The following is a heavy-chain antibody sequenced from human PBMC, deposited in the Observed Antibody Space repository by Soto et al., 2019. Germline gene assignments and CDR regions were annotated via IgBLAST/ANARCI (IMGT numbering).Heavy chain of an antibody. CDR2: VNAGGSST. D-gene: IGHD6-25*01. Sequence: GGSLRLSCAASGFTFSNYAMSWVRQPPGKGLQWVSAVNAGGSSTYHADSVRGRFTISRDNSKNTLFLQMNRLRADDTAVYYCAKGSASGSPYYFDFWGPGTLVTVSS. CDR1: GFTFSNYA. V-gene: IGHV3-23*01. J-gene: IGHJ4*02. CDR3: AKGSASGSPYYFDF.